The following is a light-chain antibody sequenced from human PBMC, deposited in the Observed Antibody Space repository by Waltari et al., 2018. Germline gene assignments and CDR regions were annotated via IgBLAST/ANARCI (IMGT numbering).Light chain of an antibody. CDR2: KDS. V-gene: IGLV3-27*01. CDR1: VLAKKY. CDR3: YSAADKV. Sequence: SYELTQPSSVSVSPGQTARITCSGDVLAKKYAQWFQQKPGQAPVLVIYKDSERPSGIPERFSGSSSGTTVTLTISGAQVEDEADYYCYSAADKVFGGGTKLTVL. J-gene: IGLJ2*01.